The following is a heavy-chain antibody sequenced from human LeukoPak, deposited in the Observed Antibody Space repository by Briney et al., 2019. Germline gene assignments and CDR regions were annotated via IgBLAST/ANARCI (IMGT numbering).Heavy chain of an antibody. J-gene: IGHJ3*02. CDR3: ARGLGRELDGAFDI. CDR2: IYSGGRT. D-gene: IGHD3-10*01. V-gene: IGHV3-53*01. CDR1: GFIVSSNY. Sequence: GSLRLSCAASGFIVSSNYMSWVRQAPGKGLEWVSVIYSGGRTYYADSVKGRFTISRDNSRNTLYLQMNSLRAEDTAVYYCARGLGRELDGAFDIWGQGTMVTVSS.